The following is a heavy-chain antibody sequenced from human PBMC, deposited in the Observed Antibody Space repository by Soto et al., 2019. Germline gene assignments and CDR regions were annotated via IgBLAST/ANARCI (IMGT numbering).Heavy chain of an antibody. CDR1: GVSINSGGFY. Sequence: PSETLSLTCTVSGVSINSGGFYWSWIRQLPGKGLEWIGYISHSGSTAYIPSLKSRVTLSVDTSKNQFSLKLNSVTAADTAVYYCARHNHYDNGGYPTHFDSWGQGTLVTSPQ. J-gene: IGHJ4*02. D-gene: IGHD3-22*01. CDR2: ISHSGST. CDR3: ARHNHYDNGGYPTHFDS. V-gene: IGHV4-31*03.